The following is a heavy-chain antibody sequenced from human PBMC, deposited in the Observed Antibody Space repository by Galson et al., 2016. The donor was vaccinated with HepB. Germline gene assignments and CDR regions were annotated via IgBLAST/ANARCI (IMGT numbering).Heavy chain of an antibody. D-gene: IGHD6-13*01. J-gene: IGHJ4*02. CDR3: AKDTSAGAAASGCFDY. CDR2: ISWNSGTI. V-gene: IGHV3-9*01. Sequence: SLRLSCAASGFTFDEYAMHWVRQAPGKGLEWVSTISWNSGTIGYADSVKGRFTISRDNAKNSLFLQMNSLKTEDRALYYCAKDTSAGAAASGCFDYWGQGTLVTVSS. CDR1: GFTFDEYA.